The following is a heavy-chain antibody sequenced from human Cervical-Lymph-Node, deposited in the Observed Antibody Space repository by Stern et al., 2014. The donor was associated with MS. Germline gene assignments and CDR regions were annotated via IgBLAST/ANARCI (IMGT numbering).Heavy chain of an antibody. D-gene: IGHD6-6*01. CDR1: GFSLSTNGVG. CDR3: AHRPSSSFDY. J-gene: IGHJ4*02. V-gene: IGHV2-5*02. CDR2: IYWDDDK. Sequence: VTLRESGPTLVKPTQTLTLTCTFSGFSLSTNGVGGAWIRQPPGQAREWLALIYWDDDKRYSSSLKSRLTITKDTSKNQVVLTMTNVDPVDTATYYCAHRPSSSFDYWGQGTLVTVSS.